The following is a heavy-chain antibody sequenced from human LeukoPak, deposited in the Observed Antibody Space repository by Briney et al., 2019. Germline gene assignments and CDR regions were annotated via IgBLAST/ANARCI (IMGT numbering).Heavy chain of an antibody. CDR3: ARGSRVVVPAAIRPYWFDP. D-gene: IGHD2-2*02. Sequence: GGSLRLSCAASGFTFSSYAMHWVRQAPGKGLEYVSAISSNGGGTYYANSVKGRFTISRDNSKNTLYLQMGSLRAEDMAVYYCARGSRVVVPAAIRPYWFDPWGQGTLVTVSS. CDR2: ISSNGGGT. CDR1: GFTFSSYA. J-gene: IGHJ5*02. V-gene: IGHV3-64*01.